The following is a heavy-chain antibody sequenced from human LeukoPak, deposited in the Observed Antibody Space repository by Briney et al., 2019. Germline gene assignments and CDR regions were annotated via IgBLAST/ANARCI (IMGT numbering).Heavy chain of an antibody. D-gene: IGHD2-2*01. Sequence: GGSLRLSCAASGFTFSSYSMNWVRQAPGKGLEWVSSISSSSSYIYYADSVKGRLTISRDNARNTLYMQMNSLRAEDTAVYYCVRGCSSTSCYPFDCWGQGTLVTVSS. CDR1: GFTFSSYS. J-gene: IGHJ4*02. CDR2: ISSSSSYI. V-gene: IGHV3-21*01. CDR3: VRGCSSTSCYPFDC.